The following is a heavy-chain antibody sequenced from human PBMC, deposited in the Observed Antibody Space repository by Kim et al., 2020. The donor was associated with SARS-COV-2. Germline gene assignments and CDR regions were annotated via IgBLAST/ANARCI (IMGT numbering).Heavy chain of an antibody. CDR3: ARLGYTVHILDELAFDP. V-gene: IGHV5-51*01. D-gene: IGHD3-16*02. CDR1: GYSFGGYW. CDR2: IYPDSSVT. Sequence: GESLKISCQGSGYSFGGYWIGWVRQVPGKGLEWMAIIYPDSSVTRYSPSFRGRVTISVDKSFNNAYLHWDSLRALDSAIYYCARLGYTVHILDELAFDPWGRGTLVTVSS. J-gene: IGHJ5*02.